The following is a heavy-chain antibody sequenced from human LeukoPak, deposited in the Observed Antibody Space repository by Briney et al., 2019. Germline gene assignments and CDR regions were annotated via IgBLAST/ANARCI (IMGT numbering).Heavy chain of an antibody. CDR3: ARRRGSFDY. J-gene: IGHJ4*02. Sequence: PSETLSLTCAVYGGSFSGYYWSWVRQPPGKGLEWIGEINHSGSTNYNPSLKSRVTISVDTSKNQFSLKLSSVTAAETAVYYCARRRGSFDYWGQGTLVPVSS. CDR2: INHSGST. CDR1: GGSFSGYY. V-gene: IGHV4-34*01. D-gene: IGHD6-25*01.